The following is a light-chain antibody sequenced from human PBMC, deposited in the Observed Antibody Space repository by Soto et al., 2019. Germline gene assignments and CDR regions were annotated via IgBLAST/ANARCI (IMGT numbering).Light chain of an antibody. J-gene: IGLJ2*01. CDR3: GTWDSSLSAVV. CDR1: TSNIGNNY. Sequence: QSVLTQPPSVSAAPGQKVTISCSGTTSNIGNNYVSWYQHLPGTAPKLLIYDNNKRPSGIPDRFSGSKSGTSATLGISGLQAGDEADYFCGTWDSSLSAVVFGGGTKVTVL. CDR2: DNN. V-gene: IGLV1-51*01.